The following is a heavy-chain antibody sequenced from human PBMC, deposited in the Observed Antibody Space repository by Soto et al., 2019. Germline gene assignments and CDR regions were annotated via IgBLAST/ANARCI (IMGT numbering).Heavy chain of an antibody. V-gene: IGHV3-15*07. CDR1: GLPISNSW. CDR2: IKTKSEGGPK. Sequence: EVQLVESGGGFIQPGGSLRLSCAASGLPISNSWMNWVRQAPGKGLEWVGRIKTKSEGGPKDYAAAVKGRFTVSRDDSKNTLYLQMNSLKTEDSAVYYCTTGSVEGVWGQGTTVTVSS. CDR3: TTGSVEGV. J-gene: IGHJ6*02.